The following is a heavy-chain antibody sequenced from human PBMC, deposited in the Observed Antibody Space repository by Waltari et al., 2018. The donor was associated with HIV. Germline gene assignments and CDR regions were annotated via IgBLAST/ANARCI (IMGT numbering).Heavy chain of an antibody. CDR1: AVTSKNFG. J-gene: IGHJ4*02. Sequence: QEQLVDSWGGLVQPGGSLRLASAVPAVTSKNFGLSWVRQAPVKGLEWVGAISYDGSSKYYSDSVKGRFTISRDDAKNTVSLQMNSLRAADAALYYCAKEGWELLQFGYYFDSWGQGALVTVSS. D-gene: IGHD3-10*01. CDR2: ISYDGSSK. V-gene: IGHV3-30*18. CDR3: AKEGWELLQFGYYFDS.